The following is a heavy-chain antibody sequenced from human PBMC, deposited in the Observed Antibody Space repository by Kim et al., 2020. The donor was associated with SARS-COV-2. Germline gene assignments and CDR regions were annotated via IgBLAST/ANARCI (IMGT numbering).Heavy chain of an antibody. CDR1: GGSISSYY. CDR2: IYYSGST. J-gene: IGHJ4*02. Sequence: SETLSLTCTVSGGSISSYYWSWIRQPPGKGLEWIGYIYYSGSTNYNPSPKSRVTISVDTSKNQFSLKLSSVTAADTAVYYCARAAIFGTWDYWGQGTLVTVSS. CDR3: ARAAIFGTWDY. V-gene: IGHV4-59*01. D-gene: IGHD3-3*01.